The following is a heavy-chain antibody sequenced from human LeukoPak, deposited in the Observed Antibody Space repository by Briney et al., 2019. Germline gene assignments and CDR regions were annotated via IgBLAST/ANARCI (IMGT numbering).Heavy chain of an antibody. CDR3: AKDMGSTSRYYYGMDV. CDR1: GFTFNDYY. D-gene: IGHD2-2*01. V-gene: IGHV3-7*03. CDR2: INEDGSEK. J-gene: IGHJ6*02. Sequence: PGGSLRLSCAASGFTFNDYYMSWVRQAPGKGLEWVANINEDGSEKYYADSVKGRFTISRDNAKNSLYLQMNSLRAEDTALYYCAKDMGSTSRYYYGMDVWGQGTTVTVSS.